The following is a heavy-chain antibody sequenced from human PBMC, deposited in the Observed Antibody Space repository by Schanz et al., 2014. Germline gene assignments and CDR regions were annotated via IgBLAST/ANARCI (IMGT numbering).Heavy chain of an antibody. J-gene: IGHJ4*02. D-gene: IGHD3-9*01. V-gene: IGHV3-21*04. CDR2: LSSSGLYT. CDR1: GFIFRSYT. Sequence: EVQLVESGGGLVKPGGSLRLSCTASGFIFRSYTMNWVRQAPGKGLEWVSSLSSSGLYTFYADLAGGRFTISRDNSKNTLDLQMNSLRAEDTAIYYCAKDHAGSDILTALGNWGQGTLVTVSS. CDR3: AKDHAGSDILTALGN.